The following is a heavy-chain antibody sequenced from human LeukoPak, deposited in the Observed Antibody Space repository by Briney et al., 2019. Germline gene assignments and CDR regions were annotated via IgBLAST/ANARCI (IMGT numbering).Heavy chain of an antibody. CDR2: IYSSGAT. D-gene: IGHD1-26*01. CDR1: GFSVNNNY. J-gene: IGHJ5*02. V-gene: IGHV3-66*03. CDR3: AKDGMGATWFGH. Sequence: GGSLRLSCAASGFSVNNNYLSWVRQAPGKGLEWVSSIYSSGATYYAESVKGRFSISRDSSKNTFDLQMNTLRTEDTAVYYCAKDGMGATWFGHWGQGALVTVSS.